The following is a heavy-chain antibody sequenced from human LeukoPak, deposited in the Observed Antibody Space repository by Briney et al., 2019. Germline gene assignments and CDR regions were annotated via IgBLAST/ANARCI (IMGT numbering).Heavy chain of an antibody. CDR1: GFNFRFYG. Sequence: GGSLRLSCAASGFNFRFYGMHWVRHAPGKGLECVAVIWNDGSKESYADSVKGRFTISRDNSMNTLYLQMNSLRVEDTAVYYCARDDCSSPSCYGYWGQGTLVAVSS. D-gene: IGHD2-2*01. CDR2: IWNDGSKE. CDR3: ARDDCSSPSCYGY. V-gene: IGHV3-33*01. J-gene: IGHJ4*02.